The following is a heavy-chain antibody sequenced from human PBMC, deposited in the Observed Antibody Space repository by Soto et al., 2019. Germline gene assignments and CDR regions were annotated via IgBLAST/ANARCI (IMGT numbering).Heavy chain of an antibody. CDR2: ISYDGSNK. J-gene: IGHJ4*02. V-gene: IGHV3-30-3*01. D-gene: IGHD2-2*01. CDR3: GRCTSTSSHLGSDY. CDR1: GFTFSNYA. Sequence: QVQLVESGGGVVQPGRSLRLSCAASGFTFSNYAMNWVRQAPGKGLEWVALISYDGSNKYYADSVKGRFTISRDSSKNTLYLQMNSLRAADTAVYYCGRCTSTSSHLGSDYWGQGTLVTVSS.